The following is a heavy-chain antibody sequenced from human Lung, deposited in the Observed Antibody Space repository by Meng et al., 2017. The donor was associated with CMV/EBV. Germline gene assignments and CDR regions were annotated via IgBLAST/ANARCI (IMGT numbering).Heavy chain of an antibody. D-gene: IGHD3-22*01. CDR2: ITWDGIST. CDR1: GFSFDDYA. Sequence: SXAASGFSFDDYAMHWVRQAPGKGLEWVSLITWDGISTYYADSVKGRFTISRDKSKNLLYLEMHRLRAEDSAFYYCAKDNDYARSGYYFDFWGQGTXVTVAS. V-gene: IGHV3-43D*04. CDR3: AKDNDYARSGYYFDF. J-gene: IGHJ4*02.